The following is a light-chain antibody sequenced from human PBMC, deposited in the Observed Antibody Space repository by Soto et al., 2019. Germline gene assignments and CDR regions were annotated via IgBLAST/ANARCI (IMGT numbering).Light chain of an antibody. CDR1: QSVSIN. CDR2: RAS. CDR3: QQYNNWPWT. J-gene: IGKJ1*01. V-gene: IGKV3D-15*01. Sequence: EIVMTQSPATLSVSPGEEATLSCRASQSVSINFAWYQQKPGHAPRLLIYRASTRATGIPARFTGSGSGTESTLTISSLQSEDLAVYYCQQYNNWPWTFGQGTKVEIK.